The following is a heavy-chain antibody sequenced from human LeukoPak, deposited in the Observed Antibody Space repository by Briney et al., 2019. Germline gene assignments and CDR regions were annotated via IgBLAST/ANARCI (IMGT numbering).Heavy chain of an antibody. D-gene: IGHD2-21*01. CDR1: GYTFTSYF. Sequence: SSVKVSCKASGYTFTSYFMHWVRPAPGQGLEWMGIINPSGGSKSYAQKFQGRVNMTRDTSTSPVYMELSSLRSEDTAVYYCARDMEERIDWSACHIWAEGTRVTVPS. CDR3: ARDMEERIDWSACHI. V-gene: IGHV1-46*01. J-gene: IGHJ3*02. CDR2: INPSGGSK.